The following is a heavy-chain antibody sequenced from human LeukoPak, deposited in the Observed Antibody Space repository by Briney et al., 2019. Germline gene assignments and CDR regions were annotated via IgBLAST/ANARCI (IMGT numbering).Heavy chain of an antibody. CDR1: GGSISSSSYY. Sequence: SETLSLTCTVSGGSISSSSYYWGWIRQPPGKGLEWIGSIYYGGSTYYNPSLKSRVTISVDTSKNQFSLKLSSVTAADTAVYYCATGGSSSPALPDDWGQGTLVTVSS. D-gene: IGHD6-6*01. V-gene: IGHV4-39*07. CDR3: ATGGSSSPALPDD. J-gene: IGHJ4*02. CDR2: IYYGGST.